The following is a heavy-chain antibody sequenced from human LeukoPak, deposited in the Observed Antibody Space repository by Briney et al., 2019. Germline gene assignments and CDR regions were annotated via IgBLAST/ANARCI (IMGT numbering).Heavy chain of an antibody. CDR3: AKAVGATQRGYFDY. V-gene: IGHV3-30*18. J-gene: IGHJ4*02. CDR1: GFIFSSYG. Sequence: GGSLRLSFAASGFIFSSYGMHWVRQAPGKGLEWVAVISYDGSNKYYADSVKGRFTISRDSSKNTVYLQMNSLRAEDTAVYFCAKAVGATQRGYFDYWGQGTLVTVSS. CDR2: ISYDGSNK. D-gene: IGHD1-26*01.